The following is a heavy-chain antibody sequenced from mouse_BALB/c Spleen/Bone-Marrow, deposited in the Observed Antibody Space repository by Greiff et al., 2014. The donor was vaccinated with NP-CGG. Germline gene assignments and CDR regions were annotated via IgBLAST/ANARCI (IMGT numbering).Heavy chain of an antibody. Sequence: VQLVEPGGGLVQPGGSLRLSCTTSGFTFTDYFMTWVRQPPGKALEWLGFIRNKPNGYTTEYNPSVKGRFTISRDNSQGILYLQMNTLRAEDSAIYYCARDYSGYFDFWGQGTTLTVSS. CDR3: ARDYSGYFDF. CDR1: GFTFTDYF. D-gene: IGHD5-1*01. CDR2: IRNKPNGYTT. J-gene: IGHJ2*01. V-gene: IGHV7-3*02.